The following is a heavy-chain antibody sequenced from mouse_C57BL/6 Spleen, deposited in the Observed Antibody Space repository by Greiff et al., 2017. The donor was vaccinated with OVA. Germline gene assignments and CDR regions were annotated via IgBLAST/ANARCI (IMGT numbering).Heavy chain of an antibody. D-gene: IGHD1-1*01. CDR1: GFNIKDYY. Sequence: EVQVVESGAELVKPGASVKLSCTASGFNIKDYYMHWVKQRTEQGLEWIGRIDPEDGETKYAPKFQGKATITADTSSNTAYLQLSSLTSEDTAVYYCARSYYGSSYDYYAMDYWGQGTSVTVSS. J-gene: IGHJ4*01. CDR3: ARSYYGSSYDYYAMDY. V-gene: IGHV14-2*01. CDR2: IDPEDGET.